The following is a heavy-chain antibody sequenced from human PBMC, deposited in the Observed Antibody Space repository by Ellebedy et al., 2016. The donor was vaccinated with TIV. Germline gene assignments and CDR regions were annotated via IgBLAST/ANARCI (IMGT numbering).Heavy chain of an antibody. Sequence: ASVKVSXXASGYTFTSYGISWVRQAPGQGLEWMGWISAYNGNTNYAQKLQGRVTMTTDTSTSTAYMELRSLRSDDTAVYYCARDWRDIVVVPAANYYYYYYMDVWGKGTTVTVSS. V-gene: IGHV1-18*01. D-gene: IGHD2-2*01. CDR3: ARDWRDIVVVPAANYYYYYYMDV. CDR1: GYTFTSYG. CDR2: ISAYNGNT. J-gene: IGHJ6*03.